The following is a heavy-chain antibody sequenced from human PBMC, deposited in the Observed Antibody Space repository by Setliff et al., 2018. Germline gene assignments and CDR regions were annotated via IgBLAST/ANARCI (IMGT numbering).Heavy chain of an antibody. CDR3: AKSGQTSPYYYYYLDV. CDR2: IKSDGSDT. V-gene: IGHV3-74*03. D-gene: IGHD6-25*01. CDR1: GFTFRNYY. J-gene: IGHJ6*03. Sequence: GGSLRLSCAASGFTFRNYYMHWVRQVPGKGLMWVSYIKSDGSDTTYGDSVKGRFTISRDNARNSLYLQMQSLRAEDTAVYYCAKSGQTSPYYYYYLDVWGKGTTVTVSS.